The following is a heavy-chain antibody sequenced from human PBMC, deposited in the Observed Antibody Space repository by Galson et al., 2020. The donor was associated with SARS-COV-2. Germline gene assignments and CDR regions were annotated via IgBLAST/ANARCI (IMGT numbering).Heavy chain of an antibody. V-gene: IGHV3-33*06. CDR1: GFTFSSYG. D-gene: IGHD1-26*01. Sequence: GGSLRLSCAASGFTFSSYGMHWVRQAPGKGLEWVAVIWYDGSNKYYADSVKGRFTISRDNSKNTLYLQMNSLRAEDTAVYYCAKDSTPGESGSYADYWGQGTLVTVSS. J-gene: IGHJ4*02. CDR3: AKDSTPGESGSYADY. CDR2: IWYDGSNK.